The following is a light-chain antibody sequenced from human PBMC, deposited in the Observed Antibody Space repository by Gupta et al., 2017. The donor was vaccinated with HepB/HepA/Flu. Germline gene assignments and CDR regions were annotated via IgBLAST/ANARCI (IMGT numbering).Light chain of an antibody. CDR1: SSDIGAFNA. V-gene: IGLV2-14*03. J-gene: IGLJ3*02. Sequence: QPTLTQPASVSESPRQTRTVSCTGASSDIGAFNAVSWYQQHPGKAPKLLIYGVPARPSGDSFPVSGSKSGNTASLTIVGLQPEDDDTYYWNSFRSGYTRVVFGGGTKLTVL. CDR3: NSFRSGYTRVV. CDR2: GVP.